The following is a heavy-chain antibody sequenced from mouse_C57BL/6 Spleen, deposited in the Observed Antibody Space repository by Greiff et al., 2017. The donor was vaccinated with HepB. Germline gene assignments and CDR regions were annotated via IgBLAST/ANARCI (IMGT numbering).Heavy chain of an antibody. D-gene: IGHD2-3*01. CDR2: IYPGDGDT. CDR3: ATLYYYAMDY. J-gene: IGHJ4*01. CDR1: GYAFSSSW. V-gene: IGHV1-82*01. Sequence: QVQLQQPGPELVKPGASVKISCKASGYAFSSSWMNWVKQRPGKGLEWIGRIYPGDGDTNYNGKFKGKATLTADKSSSTAYMQLSSLTSEDSAVYFCATLYYYAMDYWGQGTSVTVSS.